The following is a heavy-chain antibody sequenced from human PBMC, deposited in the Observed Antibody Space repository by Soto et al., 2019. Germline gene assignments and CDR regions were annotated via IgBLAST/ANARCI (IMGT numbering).Heavy chain of an antibody. J-gene: IGHJ6*02. V-gene: IGHV3-48*02. D-gene: IGHD3-22*01. Sequence: EVQLVESGGGLVQPGGSLRLSCAASGFTFSSYSMNWVRQAPGKGLEWVSYISSSSSTIYYADSVKGRFTISRDNAKNSLYLQMNSLRDGDTAVYYCARGRITMIVVYYGMDVWGQGTTVTVSS. CDR1: GFTFSSYS. CDR3: ARGRITMIVVYYGMDV. CDR2: ISSSSSTI.